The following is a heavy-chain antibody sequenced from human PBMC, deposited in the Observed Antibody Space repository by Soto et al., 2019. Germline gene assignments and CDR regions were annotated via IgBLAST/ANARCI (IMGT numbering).Heavy chain of an antibody. Sequence: PSVKVSCKASGYTFTSYAMHWVRQSPGQRLEWMGRIIPILGIANYAQKFQGRVTITADKSTSTAYMELSSLRSEDTAVYYCGRSIENYYYYYMDVWGKGTTVTVSS. V-gene: IGHV1-69*04. D-gene: IGHD2-15*01. CDR3: GRSIENYYYYYMDV. CDR2: IIPILGIA. J-gene: IGHJ6*03. CDR1: GYTFTSYA.